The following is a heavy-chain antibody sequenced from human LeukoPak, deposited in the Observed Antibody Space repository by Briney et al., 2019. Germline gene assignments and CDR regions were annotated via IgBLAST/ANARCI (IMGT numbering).Heavy chain of an antibody. CDR3: ARLPHGDYANWFDP. D-gene: IGHD4-17*01. CDR1: GYSFTSYC. CDR2: NYPGDSDT. V-gene: IGHV5-51*01. J-gene: IGHJ5*02. Sequence: GESLKISCKGSGYSFTSYCIGWVRTMPGKGLEWMGINYPGDSDTRYSPSFQGQVTNSADKSISTAYLQWSSLKASDTAMYYGARLPHGDYANWFDPWGQGTLVTVSS.